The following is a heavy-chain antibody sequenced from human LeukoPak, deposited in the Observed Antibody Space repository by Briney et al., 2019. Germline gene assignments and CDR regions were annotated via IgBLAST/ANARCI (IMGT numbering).Heavy chain of an antibody. J-gene: IGHJ4*02. CDR1: GFTFSSYG. CDR2: IWYDGSNK. CDR3: ARDRRGLRYFDPTYYFDY. V-gene: IGHV3-33*01. Sequence: GRSLRLSCAASGFTFSSYGMHWVRQAPGKGLEGVAVIWYDGSNKYYADSVKGRFTISRDNSKNTLYLQMNSLRAEDTAVYYCARDRRGLRYFDPTYYFDYWGQGTLVTVSS. D-gene: IGHD3-9*01.